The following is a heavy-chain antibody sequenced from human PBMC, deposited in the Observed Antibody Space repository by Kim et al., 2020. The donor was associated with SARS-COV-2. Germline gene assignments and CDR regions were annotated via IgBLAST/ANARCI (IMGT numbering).Heavy chain of an antibody. CDR3: ARAPITMIVVVTAFDI. Sequence: PSVRGRVTISVDTSKNQFSLKLTSVTAADTAVYYCARAPITMIVVVTAFDIWGQGTVVTVSS. V-gene: IGHV4-31*02. D-gene: IGHD3-22*01. J-gene: IGHJ3*02.